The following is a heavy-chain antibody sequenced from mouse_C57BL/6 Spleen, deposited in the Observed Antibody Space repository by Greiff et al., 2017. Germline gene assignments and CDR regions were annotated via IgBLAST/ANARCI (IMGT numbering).Heavy chain of an antibody. J-gene: IGHJ3*01. Sequence: EVKLVESGPGLVKPSQSLSLTCSVTGYSITSGYYWNWIRQFPGNKLEWMGYISYDGSNNYNPSLKNRISITRDTSKNQFFLKLNSVTTEDTATYYCARAPKLGPFAYWGQGTLVTVSA. V-gene: IGHV3-6*01. D-gene: IGHD4-1*01. CDR3: ARAPKLGPFAY. CDR2: ISYDGSN. CDR1: GYSITSGYY.